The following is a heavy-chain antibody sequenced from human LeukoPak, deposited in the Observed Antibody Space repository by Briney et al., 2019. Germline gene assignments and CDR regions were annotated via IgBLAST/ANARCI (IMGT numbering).Heavy chain of an antibody. CDR1: GGSISSGGYY. CDR2: IYYSGST. J-gene: IGHJ5*02. Sequence: PSETLSLTCTVSGGSISSGGYYWSWIRQHPGKGLEWIGYIYYSGSTYYNPSLKSRVTISVDTSKNRFSLKLSSVTAADTAVYYCASWYDTLDGRFDPWGQGTLVTVSS. D-gene: IGHD3-9*01. CDR3: ASWYDTLDGRFDP. V-gene: IGHV4-31*03.